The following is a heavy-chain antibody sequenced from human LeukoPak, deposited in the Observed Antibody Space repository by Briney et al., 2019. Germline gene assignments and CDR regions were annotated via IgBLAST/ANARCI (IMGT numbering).Heavy chain of an antibody. V-gene: IGHV3-7*01. CDR2: IKQDGSEK. D-gene: IGHD6-19*01. J-gene: IGHJ6*03. CDR1: GLTFSSYW. Sequence: AGGSLRLSCAASGLTFSSYWMSWVRQAPGKGLERVANIKQDGSEKYYVDSVKGRFTISRDNAKNSLYLQMNSLRAEDTAVYYCAREGSDWNYYYYMDVWGKGTTVTISS. CDR3: AREGSDWNYYYYMDV.